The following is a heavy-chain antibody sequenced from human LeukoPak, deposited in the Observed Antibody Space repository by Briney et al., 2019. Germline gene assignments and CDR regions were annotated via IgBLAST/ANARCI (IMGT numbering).Heavy chain of an antibody. V-gene: IGHV1-18*01. CDR2: ISAYNGNT. Sequence: ASVKVSCKASGGTFSSYAISWVRQAPGQGLEWMGWISAYNGNTNYAQKLQGRVTMTTDTSTSTAYMELRSLRSDDTAVYYCARMADDYVWGSYHPQNWFDPWGQGTLVTVSS. J-gene: IGHJ5*02. CDR3: ARMADDYVWGSYHPQNWFDP. D-gene: IGHD3-16*02. CDR1: GGTFSSYA.